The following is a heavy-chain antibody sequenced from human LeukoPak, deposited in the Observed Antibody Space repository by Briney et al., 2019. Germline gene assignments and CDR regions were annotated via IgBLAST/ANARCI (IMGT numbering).Heavy chain of an antibody. Sequence: SETLSLTCTVSGGSISSGSYYWSWIRQPAGKGLEWIGRIYTSGSTNYNPSLKSRVTISVDTSKNQFSLKLSSVTAADTAVYYCARGAPPAPDYWGQGTLVTVSS. CDR2: IYTSGST. V-gene: IGHV4-61*02. CDR3: ARGAPPAPDY. J-gene: IGHJ4*02. CDR1: GGSISSGSYY.